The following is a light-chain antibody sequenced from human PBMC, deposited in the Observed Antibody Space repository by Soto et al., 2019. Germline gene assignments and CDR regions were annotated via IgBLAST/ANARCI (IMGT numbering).Light chain of an antibody. CDR1: QRVPGNY. V-gene: IGKV3-20*01. CDR3: QQYGSSLQWT. Sequence: EIVLTQSPGTLSLSPGERVTLSCRASQRVPGNYLAWYRQKPGQAPSLLISGSSNRATGLPDRFSGSGSGTDFTLPISRRELEDFALYDCQQYGSSLQWTFGQGTKVEIK. CDR2: GSS. J-gene: IGKJ1*01.